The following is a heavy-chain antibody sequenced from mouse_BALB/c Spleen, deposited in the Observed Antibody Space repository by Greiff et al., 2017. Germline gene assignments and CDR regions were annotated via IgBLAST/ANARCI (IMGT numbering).Heavy chain of an antibody. CDR2: INPSNGGT. Sequence: QVQLQQSGAELVKPGASVKLSCKASGYTFTSYYMYWVKQRPGQGLEWIGEINPSNGGTNFNEKFKSKATLTVDKSSSTAYMQLSSLTSEDSAVYYCTRNKGYYGNYVPFDYWGQGTTLTVSS. CDR1: GYTFTSYY. CDR3: TRNKGYYGNYVPFDY. J-gene: IGHJ2*01. V-gene: IGHV1S81*02. D-gene: IGHD2-1*01.